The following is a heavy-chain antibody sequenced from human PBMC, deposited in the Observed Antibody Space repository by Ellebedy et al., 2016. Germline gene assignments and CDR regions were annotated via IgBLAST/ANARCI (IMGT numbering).Heavy chain of an antibody. CDR3: AHATLYNWNLDS. V-gene: IGHV2-5*02. J-gene: IGHJ4*02. D-gene: IGHD1-20*01. CDR2: LYWDDDK. Sequence: SGPTLVXPTQTLTLTCTFSGFSLSTSGMGVGWIRQPPGKALEWLALLYWDDDKRYSPSLKGRLTITKDTSKSQVVLTMTNVGPLDTATYYCAHATLYNWNLDSWGQGTLVTVSS. CDR1: GFSLSTSGMG.